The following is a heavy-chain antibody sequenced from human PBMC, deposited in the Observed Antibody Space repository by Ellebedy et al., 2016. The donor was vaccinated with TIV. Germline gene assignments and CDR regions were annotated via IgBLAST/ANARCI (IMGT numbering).Heavy chain of an antibody. V-gene: IGHV3-23*01. CDR1: GFTFNSYA. CDR3: AKDQVGGDGRWVFDI. J-gene: IGHJ3*02. D-gene: IGHD3-16*01. Sequence: GESLKISCAASGFTFNSYAMSWVRQAPGKGLEWVSTISNTGSRTYYADSVEGRFIISRDNSKRTLYLQMNSLRDEDTAIYYCAKDQVGGDGRWVFDIWGQGTMVTVSS. CDR2: ISNTGSRT.